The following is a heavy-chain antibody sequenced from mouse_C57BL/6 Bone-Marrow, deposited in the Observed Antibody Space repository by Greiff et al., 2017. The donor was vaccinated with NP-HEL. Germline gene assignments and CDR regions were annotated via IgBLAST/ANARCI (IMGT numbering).Heavy chain of an antibody. Sequence: EVKVEESGGGLVQPGGSMKLSCVASGFTFSNYWMNWVRQSPEKGLEWVAQIRLKSDNYATHYAESVKGRFTISRDDSKSSVYLQMNNLRAEDTGIYYCTDFTTVVSFDVWGTGTTVTVSS. D-gene: IGHD1-1*01. CDR3: TDFTTVVSFDV. CDR1: GFTFSNYW. V-gene: IGHV6-3*01. J-gene: IGHJ1*03. CDR2: IRLKSDNYAT.